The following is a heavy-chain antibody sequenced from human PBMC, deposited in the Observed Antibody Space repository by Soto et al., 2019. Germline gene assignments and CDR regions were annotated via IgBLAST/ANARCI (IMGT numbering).Heavy chain of an antibody. D-gene: IGHD2-2*01. V-gene: IGHV3-30-3*01. Sequence: GGSLRLSCAASGFTFSTYAMQWVRQAPGKGLEWVAVISYDGSNKYYADSVKGRFTISRDNSKNTLYLQMNSLRAEDTAVYYCARDRPSPYCSSTSCSSYFDYWGQGTLVTGSA. J-gene: IGHJ4*02. CDR1: GFTFSTYA. CDR3: ARDRPSPYCSSTSCSSYFDY. CDR2: ISYDGSNK.